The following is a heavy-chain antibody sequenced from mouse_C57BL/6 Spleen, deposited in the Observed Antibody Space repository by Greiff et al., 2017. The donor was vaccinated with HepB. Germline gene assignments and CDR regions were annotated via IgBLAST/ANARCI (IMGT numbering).Heavy chain of an antibody. Sequence: VQLQQSGAELVKPGASVKISCKASGYAFSSYWMNWVKQRPGKGLEWIGQIYPGDGDTNYNGKFKGKATLTADKSSSTAYMQLSSLTSEDSAVYFCARGGAYYSSFYAMDYWGQGTSVTVSS. CDR2: IYPGDGDT. D-gene: IGHD2-5*01. CDR1: GYAFSSYW. V-gene: IGHV1-80*01. J-gene: IGHJ4*01. CDR3: ARGGAYYSSFYAMDY.